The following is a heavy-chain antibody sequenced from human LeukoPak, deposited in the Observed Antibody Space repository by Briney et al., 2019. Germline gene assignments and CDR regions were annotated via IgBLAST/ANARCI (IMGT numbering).Heavy chain of an antibody. CDR3: ARHSGSGWQALGY. CDR2: TRYNGNT. J-gene: IGHJ4*02. CDR1: GYTFSNYG. D-gene: IGHD6-19*01. V-gene: IGHV1-18*04. Sequence: GASVKVSCKASGYTFSNYGISWVRHAPGLGLEWMGWTRYNGNTNYAQKFQDRVTMTTDTSTTTAYMELRSLESDDTAVYYCARHSGSGWQALGYWGQGTLVTVSS.